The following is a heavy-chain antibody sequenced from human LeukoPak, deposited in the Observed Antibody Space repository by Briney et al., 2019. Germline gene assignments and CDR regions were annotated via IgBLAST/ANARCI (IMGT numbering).Heavy chain of an antibody. CDR2: IYTSGST. CDR1: GGSISSYY. CDR3: ASWSSSWGLFDY. Sequence: PSETMSLTSTVSGGSISSYYWSWIRQPAGKGLEWIGRIYTSGSTNYNPSLKSRVTMSVDTSKNQFSLKLSSVTAADTAVYYCASWSSSWGLFDYWGQGTLVTVSS. J-gene: IGHJ4*02. D-gene: IGHD6-13*01. V-gene: IGHV4-4*07.